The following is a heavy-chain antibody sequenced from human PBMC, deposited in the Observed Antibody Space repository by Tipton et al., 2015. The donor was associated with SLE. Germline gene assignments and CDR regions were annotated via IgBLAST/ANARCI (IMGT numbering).Heavy chain of an antibody. CDR2: INHSGST. CDR3: ARDVIGSSWSPRGMDV. Sequence: TLSLTCTVSGGSISSSSYYWGWIRQPPGKGLEWIGEINHSGSTNYNPSLKSRVTISVDTSKNQFSLKLSSVTAADTAVYYCARDVIGSSWSPRGMDVWGQGTTVTVSS. V-gene: IGHV4-39*07. D-gene: IGHD6-13*01. J-gene: IGHJ6*02. CDR1: GGSISSSSYY.